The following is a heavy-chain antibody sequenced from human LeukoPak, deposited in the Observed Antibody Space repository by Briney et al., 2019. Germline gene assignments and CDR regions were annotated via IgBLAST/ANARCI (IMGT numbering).Heavy chain of an antibody. V-gene: IGHV1-3*01. D-gene: IGHD2-21*02. CDR3: ARGSTSDWPLDH. J-gene: IGHJ4*02. CDR1: GYTFNGYA. CDR2: IDADNGDT. Sequence: GASVNVSCKASGYTFNGYAIHWVRQAPGQRFEWMGWIDADNGDTAYSQKFQGRVTITRDTSARTVYMELSSLRSEDTAVYYCARGSTSDWPLDHWGQGTLVTISS.